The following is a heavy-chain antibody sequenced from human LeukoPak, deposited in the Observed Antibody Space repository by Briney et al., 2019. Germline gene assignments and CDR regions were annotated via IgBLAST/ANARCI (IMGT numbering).Heavy chain of an antibody. D-gene: IGHD2-2*01. V-gene: IGHV4-30-4*08. CDR3: ARVTSSTYLYYFDY. CDR2: IYYSGST. J-gene: IGHJ4*02. CDR1: GGSISSGDYY. Sequence: PSQTLSLTCTVSGGSISSGDYYWSWIRQPPGKGLEWIGYIYYSGSTYYNPSLKSRVTISVDTSKNQFSLKLSSVTAADTAVYYCARVTSSTYLYYFDYWGQGTLVTVSS.